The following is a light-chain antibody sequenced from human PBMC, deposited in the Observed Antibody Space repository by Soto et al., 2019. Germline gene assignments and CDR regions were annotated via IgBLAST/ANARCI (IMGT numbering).Light chain of an antibody. CDR2: EVS. Sequence: QSALTQPASVSGSPGQSITISCTGSSSDVGYHNYVSWYQQHPGKAPKLMIYEVSDRPSGVSNRFSGSKSGNTASLTISGLQAEDEADYYCSSYTATSTLPIFGTGTKLTVL. CDR3: SSYTATSTLPI. J-gene: IGLJ1*01. CDR1: SSDVGYHNY. V-gene: IGLV2-14*01.